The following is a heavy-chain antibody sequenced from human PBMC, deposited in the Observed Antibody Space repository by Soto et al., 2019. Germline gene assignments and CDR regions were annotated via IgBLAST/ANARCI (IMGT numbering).Heavy chain of an antibody. CDR3: AKAPSSWWGKGPVDY. V-gene: IGHV3-23*01. D-gene: IGHD6-13*01. CDR1: GFTFSSYA. Sequence: GGSLRLSCAASGFTFSSYAMSWVRQAPGKGLEWVSAISGSGGSTYYADSVKGRFTISRDDSKNTLYLQMNSLRAEDTAVYYCAKAPSSWWGKGPVDYWGQGTLVTVSS. J-gene: IGHJ4*02. CDR2: ISGSGGST.